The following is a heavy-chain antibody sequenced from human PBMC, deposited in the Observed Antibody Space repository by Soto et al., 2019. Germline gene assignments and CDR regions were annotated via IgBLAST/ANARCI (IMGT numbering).Heavy chain of an antibody. CDR3: ARETLHIVVPAAMDLPGYGMDV. CDR2: IIPIFGTA. D-gene: IGHD2-2*01. J-gene: IGHJ6*02. CDR1: GHTFSAYY. Sequence: ASVKVSCKPSGHTFSAYYIHWVRQAPGQGLEWMGGIIPIFGTANYAQKFQGRVTITADKSTSTAYMELSSLRSEDTAVYYCARETLHIVVPAAMDLPGYGMDVWGQGTTVTVSS. V-gene: IGHV1-69*06.